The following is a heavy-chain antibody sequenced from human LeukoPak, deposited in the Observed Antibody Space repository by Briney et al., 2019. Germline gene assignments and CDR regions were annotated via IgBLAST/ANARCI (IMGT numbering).Heavy chain of an antibody. CDR1: GVSISSSSYY. Sequence: SETLSLTCTVSGVSISSSSYYWGWIRQPPGKGLEWIGTIYYSGSTYYNPSLKSRVTISVDTSKNQFSLKLSSVTAADTAVYYCAFCGGDCSSGLDYWGQGTLVTVSS. J-gene: IGHJ4*02. D-gene: IGHD2-21*02. CDR2: IYYSGST. CDR3: AFCGGDCSSGLDY. V-gene: IGHV4-39*07.